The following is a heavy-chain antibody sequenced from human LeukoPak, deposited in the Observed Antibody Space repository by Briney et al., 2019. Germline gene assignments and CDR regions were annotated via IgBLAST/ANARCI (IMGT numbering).Heavy chain of an antibody. J-gene: IGHJ6*03. CDR3: ARGSAYYYYMDV. Sequence: GGSLRLSCAASGFTFSSYGMHWVRQAPGKGLEWVAVISYDGSNKYYADSVKGRFTISRDNSKNTLYLQMNSLRAEDTAVYYCARGSAYYYYMDVWGKGTTVTISS. CDR1: GFTFSSYG. CDR2: ISYDGSNK. V-gene: IGHV3-30*03.